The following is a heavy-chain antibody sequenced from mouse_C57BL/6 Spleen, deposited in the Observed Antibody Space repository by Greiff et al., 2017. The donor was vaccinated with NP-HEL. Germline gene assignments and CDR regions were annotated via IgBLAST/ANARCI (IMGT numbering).Heavy chain of an antibody. CDR2: IYPRDGST. CDR3: ARSREDYSGSSYWYFDV. CDR1: GYTFTDHT. V-gene: IGHV1-78*01. J-gene: IGHJ1*03. Sequence: VMLVESDAELVKPGASVKISCKVSGYTFTDHTIHWMKQRPEQGLEWIGYIYPRDGSTKYNEKFKGKATLTADKSSSTAYMQLNSLTSEDSAVYFCARSREDYSGSSYWYFDVWGTGTTVTVSS. D-gene: IGHD1-1*01.